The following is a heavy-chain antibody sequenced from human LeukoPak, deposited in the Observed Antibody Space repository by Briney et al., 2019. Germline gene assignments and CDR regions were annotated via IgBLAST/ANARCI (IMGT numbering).Heavy chain of an antibody. CDR3: AKAGALAVAGNFDY. CDR2: ISGSGGST. J-gene: IGHJ4*02. V-gene: IGHV3-23*01. D-gene: IGHD6-19*01. CDR1: GFTFNSYA. Sequence: PGGSLRLSCAASGFTFNSYAMSWVRQAPGKGLEWVSAISGSGGSTYYADSVKGRFTISRDNSKNTLYLQMNSLRAEDTAVYYCAKAGALAVAGNFDYWGQGTLVTVSS.